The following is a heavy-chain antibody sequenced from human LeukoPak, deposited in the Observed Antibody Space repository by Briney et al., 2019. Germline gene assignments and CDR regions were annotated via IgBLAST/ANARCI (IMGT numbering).Heavy chain of an antibody. Sequence: GGSLRLSCAASGYTFSSYSMTWVRQAPGKGLEWVSYISSSSSTIYYADSAKGRFTISRDNSKNTLYLQMNSLRAEDTAVYYCAKGTRINYYYYGMDVWGQGTTVTVSS. CDR1: GYTFSSYS. CDR2: ISSSSSTI. J-gene: IGHJ6*02. V-gene: IGHV3-48*01. CDR3: AKGTRINYYYYGMDV. D-gene: IGHD1-1*01.